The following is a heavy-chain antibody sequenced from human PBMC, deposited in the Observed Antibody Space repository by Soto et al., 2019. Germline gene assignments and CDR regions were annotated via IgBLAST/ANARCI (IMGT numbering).Heavy chain of an antibody. Sequence: PSETLSLTCTVSGGSISSGGYYWSWIRQHPGKGLEWIGYIYYSGSTYYNPSLKSRVTISVDTSKNQFSLKLSSVTAADTAVYYCARDRYYYDSSVFTENYGMDVWGQGTTVTVSS. V-gene: IGHV4-31*03. D-gene: IGHD3-22*01. CDR1: GGSISSGGYY. J-gene: IGHJ6*02. CDR2: IYYSGST. CDR3: ARDRYYYDSSVFTENYGMDV.